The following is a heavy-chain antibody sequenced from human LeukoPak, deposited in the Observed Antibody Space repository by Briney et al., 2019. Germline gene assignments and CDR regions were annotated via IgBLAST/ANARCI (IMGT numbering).Heavy chain of an antibody. D-gene: IGHD6-19*01. CDR3: ARGSIAVAGQIDY. Sequence: SETLSLTCTVSGYSISSGYYWGWIRQPPGKGLEWIGSIYYSGSTYYNPSLKSRVTISVDTSKNQFSLKLSSVTAADTAVYYCARGSIAVAGQIDYWGQGTLVTVSS. CDR2: IYYSGST. CDR1: GYSISSGYY. V-gene: IGHV4-38-2*02. J-gene: IGHJ4*02.